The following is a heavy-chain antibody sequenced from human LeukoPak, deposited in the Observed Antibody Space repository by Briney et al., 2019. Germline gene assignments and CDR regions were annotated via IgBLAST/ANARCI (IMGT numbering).Heavy chain of an antibody. CDR1: VDSVSSKSAA. CDR3: ARTTNVFDY. J-gene: IGHJ4*01. CDR2: TYYKSKWYN. Sequence: SQTLSLTCAISVDSVSSKSAAWNWIRQSPSRGLEWLGRTYYKSKWYNQYATSVKSRVTINPDTSKNQFTLQLNSVTPEDTGVYYCARTTNVFDYWGHGTLVTVS. D-gene: IGHD1-1*01. V-gene: IGHV6-1*01.